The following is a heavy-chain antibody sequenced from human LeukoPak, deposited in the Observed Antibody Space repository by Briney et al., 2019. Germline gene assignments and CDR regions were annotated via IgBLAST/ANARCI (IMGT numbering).Heavy chain of an antibody. V-gene: IGHV3-30*02. Sequence: GGSLRLSCAASGFTFSSYGMHWVRQAPGKGLEWVAFIRYDGSNKYYADSVKGRFTISRDNSKNTLYLQMNSLRAEDTAVYYCXKDXYYDILTGYIDYWGQGTLVTVSS. CDR2: IRYDGSNK. J-gene: IGHJ4*02. D-gene: IGHD3-9*01. CDR3: XKDXYYDILTGYIDY. CDR1: GFTFSSYG.